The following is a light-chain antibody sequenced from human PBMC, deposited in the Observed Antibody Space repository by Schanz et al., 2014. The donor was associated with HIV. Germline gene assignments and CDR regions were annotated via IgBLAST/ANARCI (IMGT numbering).Light chain of an antibody. CDR1: TSNIGRNS. Sequence: QSVLTQPSSVSGTPGQRVTISCSGGTSNIGRNSVNWYQQLPGTAPKLLIYGNNQRPSGVPDRFSGSKSGTSASLAISGLRSEDEADYYCAAWDDSLSGPNWVFGGGTKLTVL. J-gene: IGLJ3*02. V-gene: IGLV1-47*02. CDR2: GNN. CDR3: AAWDDSLSGPNWV.